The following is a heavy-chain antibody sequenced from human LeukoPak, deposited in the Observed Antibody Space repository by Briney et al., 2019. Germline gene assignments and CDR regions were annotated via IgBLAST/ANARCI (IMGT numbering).Heavy chain of an antibody. CDR3: SRDPRRLDY. CDR1: GFTFSSYE. V-gene: IGHV3-48*03. Sequence: PGGSLRLSCAASGFTFSSYEMNWVRQAPGKGLEWVSYISSSGSTIYYADSVKGRFTISRDNAKKSIYLHLSSLRPEDTAVYYCSRDPRRLDYWGQGALVAVSS. J-gene: IGHJ4*02. CDR2: ISSSGSTI.